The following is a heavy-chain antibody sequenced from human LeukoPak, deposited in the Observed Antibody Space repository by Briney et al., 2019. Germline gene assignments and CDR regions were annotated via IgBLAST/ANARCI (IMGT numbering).Heavy chain of an antibody. J-gene: IGHJ4*02. CDR2: ISYDGSNK. V-gene: IGHV3-30*04. D-gene: IGHD2-2*02. CDR3: AKPDCSSTGCYTLDY. Sequence: QSGGSLRLSCAASGFTFNSYAMHWVRQAPGKGLEWVTIISYDGSNKYYADSVKGRFTISRDNSKNTLYLQMNSLRAEDTAVYYCAKPDCSSTGCYTLDYWGQGTLVTVSS. CDR1: GFTFNSYA.